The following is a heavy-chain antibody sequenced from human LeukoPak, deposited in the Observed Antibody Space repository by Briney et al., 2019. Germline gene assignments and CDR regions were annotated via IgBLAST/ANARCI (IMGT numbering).Heavy chain of an antibody. CDR1: GFSFSNNW. CDR3: ARGTSPEP. CDR2: INNDGSMT. V-gene: IGHV3-74*01. D-gene: IGHD1-7*01. Sequence: PGGSLRLSCAASGFSFSNNWMHWVRQAPGKGLVWVSRINNDGSMTHYADSVKGRFTISRDNAKNTLYLQMNNLRVEDTAMYYCARGTSPEPWGQGTLVTVFS. J-gene: IGHJ5*02.